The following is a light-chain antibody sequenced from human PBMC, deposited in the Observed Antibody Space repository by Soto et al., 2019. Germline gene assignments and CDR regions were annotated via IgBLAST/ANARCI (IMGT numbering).Light chain of an antibody. CDR2: GAS. V-gene: IGKV3-20*01. Sequence: ENVLTQSPGPLSLSPGERATLSCRASQSVSSSYFAWYQQKPGQAPRLLIYGASNRATDIPDRFNGSGSGTDFTITNSKLETEDVAVYYCQQYSNSPPYTFGQGPKLEIK. J-gene: IGKJ2*01. CDR3: QQYSNSPPYT. CDR1: QSVSSSY.